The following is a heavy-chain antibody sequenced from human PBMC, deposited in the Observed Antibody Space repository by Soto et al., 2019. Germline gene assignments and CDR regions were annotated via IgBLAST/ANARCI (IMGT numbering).Heavy chain of an antibody. D-gene: IGHD1-26*01. V-gene: IGHV1-69*13. Sequence: VASVKVSCKASGGTFSSYAISWLRQSPGQGLEWMGGIIPIFGTANYAQKFQGRVTITADESTSTAYMELSSLRSEDTAVYYCARDPAFGPYSGSYFDYWGQGTLVTVSS. CDR3: ARDPAFGPYSGSYFDY. CDR1: GGTFSSYA. J-gene: IGHJ4*02. CDR2: IIPIFGTA.